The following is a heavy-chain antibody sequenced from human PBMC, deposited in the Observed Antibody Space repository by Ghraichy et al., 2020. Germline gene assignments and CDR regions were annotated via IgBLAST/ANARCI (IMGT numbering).Heavy chain of an antibody. CDR1: GFTFSSFA. D-gene: IGHD2-21*01. J-gene: IGHJ4*02. Sequence: GGSLRLSCAASGFTFSSFAVSWVRQAPGPGLEWVSGISASGGSPYYADSVKGRFTISRDNSKNTLFRQMNSLRAAATAVYYCAKDLWGSHTRFDYWGQGTLLTVSP. CDR3: AKDLWGSHTRFDY. CDR2: ISASGGSP. V-gene: IGHV3-23*01.